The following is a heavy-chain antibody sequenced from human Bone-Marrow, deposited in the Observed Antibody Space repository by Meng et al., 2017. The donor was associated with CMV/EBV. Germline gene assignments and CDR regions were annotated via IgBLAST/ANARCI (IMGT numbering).Heavy chain of an antibody. CDR1: GFTFSVYG. CDR3: AKAPPQAGTGFFQH. V-gene: IGHV3-33*06. CDR2: MWYDGSKE. D-gene: IGHD6-13*01. Sequence: LSLTCATSGFTFSVYGMHWVRQAPGKGLEWVAFMWYDGSKEFYADSVEGRFTISRDNSKNTLYLQMNSLRAEDTAVYYCAKAPPQAGTGFFQHWGQGTLVTVSS. J-gene: IGHJ1*01.